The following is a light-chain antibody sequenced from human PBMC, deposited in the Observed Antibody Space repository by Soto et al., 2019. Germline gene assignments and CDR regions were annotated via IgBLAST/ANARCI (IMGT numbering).Light chain of an antibody. CDR3: QQANSFPIS. CDR1: QSISNS. Sequence: DIQMTQSPSSLLASVGDRVTIPVRASQSISNSLNWYKHKQRKAPKVLIYAASSLQRGVPSRFSGSGSGTDFTLPISKLQPEDFSTYYCQQANSFPISFGQGTRLEI. V-gene: IGKV1-39*01. CDR2: AAS. J-gene: IGKJ5*01.